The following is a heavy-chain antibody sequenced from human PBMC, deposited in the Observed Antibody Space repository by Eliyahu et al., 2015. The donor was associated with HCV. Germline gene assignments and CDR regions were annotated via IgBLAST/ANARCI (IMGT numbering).Heavy chain of an antibody. CDR1: GFTFSXYW. D-gene: IGHD2-2*01. CDR3: ARDRPVRGYYYYYYGMDV. Sequence: EVQLVESGGGLVQPGGSLRLSCVASGFTFSXYWMSWVRQAPGKGLEWVANIKQDGSEKSYVDSVRGRFTISRDNAKNSLYLQMNSLRAEDTAVYYCARDRPVRGYYYYYYGMDVWGQGTTVTVSS. CDR2: IKQDGSEK. V-gene: IGHV3-7*01. J-gene: IGHJ6*02.